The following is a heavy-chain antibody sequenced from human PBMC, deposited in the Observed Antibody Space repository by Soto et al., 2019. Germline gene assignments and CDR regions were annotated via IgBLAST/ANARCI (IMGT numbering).Heavy chain of an antibody. V-gene: IGHV4-31*03. CDR2: IYYSGST. CDR3: AREVVPAAIFDY. D-gene: IGHD2-2*02. J-gene: IGHJ4*02. Sequence: SETLSLTCTVSGGSISSGGYYWSWIRQHPGKGLEWIGYIYYSGSTYYNPSLKSRVTISVDTSKNQFSLKLSSVTAADTAVYYCAREVVPAAIFDYWGQGTLVTVSS. CDR1: GGSISSGGYY.